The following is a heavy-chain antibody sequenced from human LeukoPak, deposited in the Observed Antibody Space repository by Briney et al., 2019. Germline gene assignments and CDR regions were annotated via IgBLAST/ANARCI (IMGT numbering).Heavy chain of an antibody. V-gene: IGHV3-21*01. CDR2: ISSSSSYI. J-gene: IGHJ4*02. D-gene: IGHD5-24*01. CDR3: ARDFDRFTIN. CDR1: GFTFSSYS. Sequence: GGSLRLSCADAGFTFSSYSMNWVRQAPGKGLEWVSSISSSSSYIYYADSVKGRFTISRDNAKNSLYLQMNSLRAEDTAVYYCARDFDRFTINWGQGTLVTVSS.